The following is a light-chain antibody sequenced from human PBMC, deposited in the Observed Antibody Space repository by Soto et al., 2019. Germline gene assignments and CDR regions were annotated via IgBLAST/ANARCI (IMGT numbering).Light chain of an antibody. V-gene: IGKV1-39*01. J-gene: IGKJ2*02. CDR1: QSINTY. Sequence: DIQMTQSPSSLSASVGDSVTITCRASQSINTYLNWYRQKPGTAPKLLIYATSILQSGVPSRFSATGSGTDFTLTISSLQREDFATYYCQQIYTPPRTFGQGTKLEIK. CDR3: QQIYTPPRT. CDR2: ATS.